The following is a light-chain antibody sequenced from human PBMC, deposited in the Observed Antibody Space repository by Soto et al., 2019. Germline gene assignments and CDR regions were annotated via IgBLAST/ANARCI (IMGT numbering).Light chain of an antibody. J-gene: IGKJ1*01. CDR3: QQYNNWYGT. V-gene: IGKV3-15*01. Sequence: EIVMTQSPATLSVSPGERATLSCRASQSVSSNLAWYQQKPGQAPRLLIYGASTRATGIPARFSGSGSGTEFTLTISSLQSEDVAVYYCQQYNNWYGTFGQGTKVEIK. CDR2: GAS. CDR1: QSVSSN.